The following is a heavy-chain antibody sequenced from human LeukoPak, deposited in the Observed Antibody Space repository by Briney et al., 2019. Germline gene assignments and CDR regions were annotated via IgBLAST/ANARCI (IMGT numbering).Heavy chain of an antibody. CDR3: ARGSTGDQDWFDP. D-gene: IGHD7-27*01. CDR2: INPNSGGT. J-gene: IGHJ5*02. Sequence: ASVKVSCKASGYTFTGYSMHWVRQAPGQGLEWMGCINPNSGGTNYAQKFQGRVTMTRDTSISTAYMELSRLRSDDTAVYYCARGSTGDQDWFDPWGQGTLVTVSS. V-gene: IGHV1-2*02. CDR1: GYTFTGYS.